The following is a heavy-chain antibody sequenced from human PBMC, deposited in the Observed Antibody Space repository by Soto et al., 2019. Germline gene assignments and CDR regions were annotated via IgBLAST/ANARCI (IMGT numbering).Heavy chain of an antibody. D-gene: IGHD3-10*01. CDR1: GFTFSSYW. CDR3: ARGDYYGSGSYRYYYYYGMDV. J-gene: IGHJ6*02. Sequence: PGGSLRLSCAASGFTFSSYWMHWVRQAPGKGLVWVSRINSDGSSTSYADSVKGRFTISRDNAKNTLYLQMNSLRAEDTAVYYCARGDYYGSGSYRYYYYYGMDVWGQGTTVTVSS. V-gene: IGHV3-74*01. CDR2: INSDGSST.